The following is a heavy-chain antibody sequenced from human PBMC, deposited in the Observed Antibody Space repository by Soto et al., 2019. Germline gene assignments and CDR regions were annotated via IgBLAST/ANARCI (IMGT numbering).Heavy chain of an antibody. CDR3: AREPTSAHRRGDLDV. J-gene: IGHJ6*04. V-gene: IGHV3-33*01. D-gene: IGHD2-21*02. CDR1: GFTFSSYG. Sequence: QVQLVESGGGVVQPGRSLRLSCAASGFTFSSYGMHWFRQAPGKGLEWVAVIWYDGSNKYYADSVNGRFTISRDNAKNTLYLQMNSLRAEDTAVYYGAREPTSAHRRGDLDVWGKGTTVTVSS. CDR2: IWYDGSNK.